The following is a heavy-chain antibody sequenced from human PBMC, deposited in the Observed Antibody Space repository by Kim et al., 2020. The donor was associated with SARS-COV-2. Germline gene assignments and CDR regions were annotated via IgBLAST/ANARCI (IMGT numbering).Heavy chain of an antibody. D-gene: IGHD3-9*01. Sequence: GESLKISCKGSGYSFTSYWIGWVRQMPGKGLEWMGIIYPGDSDTRYSPSFQGQVTISADKSISTAYLQWSSLKASDTAMYYCARRANYYDILTGYYTYYFDYWGQGTLVTVSS. V-gene: IGHV5-51*01. CDR1: GYSFTSYW. J-gene: IGHJ4*02. CDR2: IYPGDSDT. CDR3: ARRANYYDILTGYYTYYFDY.